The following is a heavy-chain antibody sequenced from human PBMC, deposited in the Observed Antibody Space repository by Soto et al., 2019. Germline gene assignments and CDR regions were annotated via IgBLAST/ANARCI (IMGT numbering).Heavy chain of an antibody. CDR2: INPSGGST. CDR3: ARAYCSGGSCYPWGYMDV. D-gene: IGHD2-15*01. Sequence: GASVKVSCKASGYTFTSYYMHWVRQAPGQGLEWMGIINPSGGSTSYAQKFQGRVTMTRDTSTSTVYMELSSLRSEDTAVYYCARAYCSGGSCYPWGYMDVWGKGTTVTVSS. CDR1: GYTFTSYY. J-gene: IGHJ6*03. V-gene: IGHV1-46*03.